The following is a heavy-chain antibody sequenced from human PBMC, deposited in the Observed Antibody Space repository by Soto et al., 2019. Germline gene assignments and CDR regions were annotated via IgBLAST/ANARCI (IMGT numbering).Heavy chain of an antibody. J-gene: IGHJ4*02. CDR2: IGTAGDT. CDR1: GITFSSYG. CDR3: AKDRYYYDSSGYYDY. Sequence: GGSLRLSCAASGITFSSYGMHWVRQAPGKGLEWVSAIGTAGDTYYPGSVKGRFTISRENAKNSLYLQMNSLRAEDTAVYYCAKDRYYYDSSGYYDYWGQGTLVTVSS. V-gene: IGHV3-13*01. D-gene: IGHD3-22*01.